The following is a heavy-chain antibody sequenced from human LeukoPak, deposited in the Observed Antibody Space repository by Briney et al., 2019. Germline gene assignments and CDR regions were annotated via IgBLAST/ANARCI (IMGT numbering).Heavy chain of an antibody. J-gene: IGHJ4*02. Sequence: PGGSLRLSCAASGFIFSSYWMSWVRQAPGKGLEWVANIKQDGTEKYSVDSVKGRFTISRDNAKNTLYLQMSSLRAEDTAVYYCARKPATMNAAFDYWGQGTLVTVSS. CDR2: IKQDGTEK. CDR3: ARKPATMNAAFDY. D-gene: IGHD3-22*01. CDR1: GFIFSSYW. V-gene: IGHV3-7*01.